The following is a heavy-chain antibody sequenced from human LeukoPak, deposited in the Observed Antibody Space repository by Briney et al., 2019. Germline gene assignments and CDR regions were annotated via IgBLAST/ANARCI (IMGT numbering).Heavy chain of an antibody. J-gene: IGHJ3*02. D-gene: IGHD2-15*01. CDR1: GGSFSGYY. CDR3: ARRSVVVVAATRKAFDI. V-gene: IGHV4-34*01. CDR2: INHSGST. Sequence: SETLSLTCAVYGGSFSGYYWSWIRQPPGKGLEWIGEINHSGSTNYNPSHKSRVTISVDTSKNQFSLKLSSVTAADTAVYYCARRSVVVVAATRKAFDIWGQGTMVTVSS.